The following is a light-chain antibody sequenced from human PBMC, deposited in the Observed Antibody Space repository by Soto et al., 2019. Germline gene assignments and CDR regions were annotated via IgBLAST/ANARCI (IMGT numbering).Light chain of an antibody. CDR3: QQRSNWRLT. Sequence: EIVLTQSPATLSLSPGERATLSCRPSQSVSSYLAWYQQKPGQAPRLLIYDASNRATGIPARFSGSGSGTDFTLTISSLEPEDFAVYYCQQRSNWRLTFGGGTKWIS. CDR1: QSVSSY. V-gene: IGKV3-11*01. CDR2: DAS. J-gene: IGKJ4*01.